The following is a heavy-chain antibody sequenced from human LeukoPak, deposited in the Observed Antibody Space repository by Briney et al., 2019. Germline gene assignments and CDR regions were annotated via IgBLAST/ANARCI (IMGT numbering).Heavy chain of an antibody. J-gene: IGHJ6*04. CDR3: ARDPPEVGASPLDV. CDR1: GYTFTSYG. D-gene: IGHD1-26*01. CDR2: ISAYNGNT. Sequence: GASVKVPCKVSGYTFTSYGISWVRQAPGQGLEWMEWISAYNGNTNYAQKLQGRVTMTTDTSTSTAYMELRSLRSDDTAVYYCARDPPEVGASPLDVWGKGTTVTVSS. V-gene: IGHV1-18*01.